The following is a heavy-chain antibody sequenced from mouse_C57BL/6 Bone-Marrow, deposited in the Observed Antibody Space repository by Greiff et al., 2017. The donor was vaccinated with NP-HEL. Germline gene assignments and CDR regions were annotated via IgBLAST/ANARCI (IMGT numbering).Heavy chain of an antibody. CDR3: ARIEWGGMDY. Sequence: LVESGAELARPGASVKLSCKASGYTFTSYGISWVKQRTGQGLEWIGEIYPRSGNTYYNEKFKGKATLTADKSSSTAYMELRSLTSEDSAVYFCARIEWGGMDYWGQGTSVTVSS. V-gene: IGHV1-81*01. D-gene: IGHD1-3*01. CDR2: IYPRSGNT. CDR1: GYTFTSYG. J-gene: IGHJ4*01.